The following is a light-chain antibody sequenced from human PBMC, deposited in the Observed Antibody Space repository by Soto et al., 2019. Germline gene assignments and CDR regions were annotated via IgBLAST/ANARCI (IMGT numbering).Light chain of an antibody. CDR3: SSYARSPVVV. CDR2: NVS. CDR1: SSDVGGYNY. V-gene: IGLV2-14*03. J-gene: IGLJ2*01. Sequence: QSALTQPASVSGSPGQSITISCTGTSSDVGGYNYVSWYQQHPGKAPKVIIYNVSNRPSGVSNRLSGSKSGNTASLTISGLRAEDEGDYYCSSYARSPVVVFGGGTKLTVL.